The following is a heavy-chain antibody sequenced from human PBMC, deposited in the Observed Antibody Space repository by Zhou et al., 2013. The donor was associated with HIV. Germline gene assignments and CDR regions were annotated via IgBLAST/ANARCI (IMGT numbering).Heavy chain of an antibody. CDR2: INPGDSDT. V-gene: IGHV5-51*01. CDR3: ARVTYGETGFDY. Sequence: VQLVQSGAEVKKPGESLKIFCKASGYIFTNSWIGWVRQIPGKGLEWMGIINPGDSDTRYSPTFQGQVSISADKSTNTAYLQWSSLKASDTAIYYCARVTYGETGFDYWGQGALVTV. J-gene: IGHJ4*02. CDR1: GYIFTNSW. D-gene: IGHD4-17*01.